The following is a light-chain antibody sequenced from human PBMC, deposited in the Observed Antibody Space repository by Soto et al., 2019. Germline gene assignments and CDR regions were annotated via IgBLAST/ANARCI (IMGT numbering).Light chain of an antibody. CDR2: SNY. Sequence: QSALTQPPSASGTPGQRVTISCSGSSSNVGSKTVNWYQQLPGTAPKLLIYSNYQRPSGVPDRFSGSKSGTSAPLAISGLQSEDEADYYCSAWDASLNGYVFGTGTKVTVL. CDR3: SAWDASLNGYV. CDR1: SSNVGSKT. J-gene: IGLJ1*01. V-gene: IGLV1-44*01.